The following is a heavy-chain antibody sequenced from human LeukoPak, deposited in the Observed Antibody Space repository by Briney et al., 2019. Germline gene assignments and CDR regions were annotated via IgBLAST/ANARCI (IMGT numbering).Heavy chain of an antibody. J-gene: IGHJ4*02. CDR1: GYTFTSYA. D-gene: IGHD6-19*01. CDR2: INAGNGDT. V-gene: IGHV1-3*01. CDR3: ARDGTRGWYHFDY. Sequence: GASVKVSCKASGYTFTSYAMHWVRQAPGQRLAWMGWINAGNGDTKYSQKFQGRVTITRDTSASTAYMELSSLRSEDTAVYYCARDGTRGWYHFDYWGQGTLVTVSS.